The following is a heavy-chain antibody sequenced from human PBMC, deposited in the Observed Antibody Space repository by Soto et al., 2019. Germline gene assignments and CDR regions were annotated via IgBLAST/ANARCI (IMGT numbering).Heavy chain of an antibody. J-gene: IGHJ6*02. V-gene: IGHV4-4*07. CDR1: GGSISSYY. CDR2: IYTSGST. Sequence: SETLSLTCTVSGGSISSYYWSWIRQPAGKGLEWIGRIYTSGSTNYNPSLKSRVTMSVDTSKNQFSLKLSSVTAADTAVYYCARDSAGYLPPHYYYGMDVWGQGTKVTVS. CDR3: ARDSAGYLPPHYYYGMDV. D-gene: IGHD2-15*01.